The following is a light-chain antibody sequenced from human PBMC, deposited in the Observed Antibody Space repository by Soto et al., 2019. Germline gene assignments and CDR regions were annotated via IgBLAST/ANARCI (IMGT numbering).Light chain of an antibody. CDR2: DAS. CDR3: QQYNNYPRT. J-gene: IGKJ1*01. V-gene: IGKV1-5*01. Sequence: DIQITQSPSTLSASIGDRVTITCRASESIRTWLAWYQHKPGKEPKFLIYDASSLESGVPSRFSVSGAGTEFTLTISNLQPDDFATYFCQQYNNYPRTFGQGTKVDIK. CDR1: ESIRTW.